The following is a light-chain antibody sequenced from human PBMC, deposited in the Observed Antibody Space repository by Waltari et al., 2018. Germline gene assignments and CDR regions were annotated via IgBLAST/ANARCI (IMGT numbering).Light chain of an antibody. Sequence: YVVTQPPPVSVAPGQTARITCGGANLGGERVHWYQQMPGQAPVLVMFDDIDRPAGIPERFSGSNSGNTATLTINRVEAGDEADYYCQVWDSVRNHVVFGGGTKLTVL. J-gene: IGLJ3*02. V-gene: IGLV3-21*02. CDR2: DDI. CDR1: NLGGER. CDR3: QVWDSVRNHVV.